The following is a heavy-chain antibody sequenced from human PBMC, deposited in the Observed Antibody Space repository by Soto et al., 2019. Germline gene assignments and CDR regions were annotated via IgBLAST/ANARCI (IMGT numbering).Heavy chain of an antibody. D-gene: IGHD6-19*01. V-gene: IGHV1-8*01. Sequence: ASVKVSWKASGYTFTSYDINWVRQATGQGLEWMGWMNPNSGNTGYAQKFQGRVTMTRNTSISTAYMELSSLRSEDTAVYYCARAHKPTRQQWLARYDAFDIWGQGTMVTVSS. CDR1: GYTFTSYD. J-gene: IGHJ3*02. CDR3: ARAHKPTRQQWLARYDAFDI. CDR2: MNPNSGNT.